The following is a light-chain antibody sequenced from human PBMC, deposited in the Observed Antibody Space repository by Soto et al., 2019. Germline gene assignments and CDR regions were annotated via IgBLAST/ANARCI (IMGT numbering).Light chain of an antibody. Sequence: IQMTQSPSSLSASVGDRVTITCQASQDIAKNLNWYQQKPGKAPKLLIYDASSLQTGVPSRFSGSGSATHFTFSISGLQSEDIATYYCQQYDNLLPITFGQGTRLEIK. CDR3: QQYDNLLPIT. J-gene: IGKJ5*01. CDR1: QDIAKN. V-gene: IGKV1-33*01. CDR2: DAS.